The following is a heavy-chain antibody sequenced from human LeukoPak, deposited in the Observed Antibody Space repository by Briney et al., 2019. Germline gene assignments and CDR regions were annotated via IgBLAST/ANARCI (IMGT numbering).Heavy chain of an antibody. D-gene: IGHD6-13*01. Sequence: PSETLSLTCTVSGGSISSGDYYWSWIRQPPGKGLEWIGYIYYSGSTNYNPSLKSRVTISVDKSKNQFSLKLGSVTAADTAVYYCAKRGSSSTTFGHWFDPWGQGTLVTVSS. V-gene: IGHV4-30-4*01. CDR1: GGSISSGDYY. CDR2: IYYSGST. CDR3: AKRGSSSTTFGHWFDP. J-gene: IGHJ5*02.